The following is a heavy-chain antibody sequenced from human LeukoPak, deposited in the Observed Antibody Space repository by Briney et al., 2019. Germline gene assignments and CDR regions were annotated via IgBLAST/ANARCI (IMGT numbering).Heavy chain of an antibody. Sequence: SGGSLRLSCAASGFTFSNYAMNWVRRAPGRGLEWVSAISGSGGSTYYADSVKGRFTISRDNSKNTLYLQMNSLRADDTAVYYCAKDLAGSGSYSFDYWGQGTLVTVSS. D-gene: IGHD1-26*01. V-gene: IGHV3-23*01. CDR3: AKDLAGSGSYSFDY. J-gene: IGHJ4*02. CDR1: GFTFSNYA. CDR2: ISGSGGST.